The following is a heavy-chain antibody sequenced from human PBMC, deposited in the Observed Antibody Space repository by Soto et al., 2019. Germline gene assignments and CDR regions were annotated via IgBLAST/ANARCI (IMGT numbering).Heavy chain of an antibody. CDR1: GYSISNAYY. J-gene: IGHJ3*02. V-gene: IGHV4-38-2*01. CDR2: VYRSGNT. D-gene: IGHD1-26*01. Sequence: SSETLSLTCAVSGYSISNAYYWAWIRQPPGKGLEWIASVYRSGNTYYNPSLKSRVTISVDTSKNHFSLKLISVTATDTAVYYCARGENDAFDIWGQGTMVTVSS. CDR3: ARGENDAFDI.